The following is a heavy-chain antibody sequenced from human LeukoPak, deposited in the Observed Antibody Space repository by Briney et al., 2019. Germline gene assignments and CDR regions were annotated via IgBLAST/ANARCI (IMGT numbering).Heavy chain of an antibody. Sequence: KLGESLRISCKVSGYRFTSYWIGWVRQMPGKGLEWMGIIYPGDSDTRYSPSFQGQVTISADKSISTAYLQWSSLKASDTAMYYCVCFTLAAREDYWGQGTLVTVSS. D-gene: IGHD6-6*01. CDR2: IYPGDSDT. CDR1: GYRFTSYW. CDR3: VCFTLAAREDY. J-gene: IGHJ4*02. V-gene: IGHV5-51*01.